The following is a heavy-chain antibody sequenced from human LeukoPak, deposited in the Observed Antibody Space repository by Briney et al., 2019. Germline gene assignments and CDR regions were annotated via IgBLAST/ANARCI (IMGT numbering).Heavy chain of an antibody. CDR2: IKQDGSEK. CDR1: GFTFSNYW. D-gene: IGHD6-19*01. V-gene: IGHV3-7*03. CDR3: AKGAGQWLVGGKEYYFDY. Sequence: GGSLRLSCAASGFTFSNYWMSWVRQAPGKGPEWVANIKQDGSEKYYVESVKGRFTISRDNSKNTLYLQMNSLRAEDTAVYYCAKGAGQWLVGGKEYYFDYWGQGTLVTVSS. J-gene: IGHJ4*02.